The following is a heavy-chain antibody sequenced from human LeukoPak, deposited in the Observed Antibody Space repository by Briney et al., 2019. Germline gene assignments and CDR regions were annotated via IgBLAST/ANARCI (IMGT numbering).Heavy chain of an antibody. Sequence: PGGSLRLSCAASGFTFDDYAMHWVRQAPGKGLEWVSGISWNSGSIGYADSVKGRFTISRDNAKNSLYLQMNSLRAEDTAVYYCARVDYDILTGYSDWGQGTLVTVSS. D-gene: IGHD3-9*01. CDR1: GFTFDDYA. V-gene: IGHV3-9*01. CDR3: ARVDYDILTGYSD. CDR2: ISWNSGSI. J-gene: IGHJ4*02.